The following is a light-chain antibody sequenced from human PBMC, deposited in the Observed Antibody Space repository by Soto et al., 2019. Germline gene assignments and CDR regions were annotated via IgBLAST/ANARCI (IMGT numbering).Light chain of an antibody. CDR1: SSDIGHYSY. J-gene: IGLJ2*01. V-gene: IGLV1-44*01. Sequence: QSVLTQPASVSGSPGQSITISCTGTSSDIGHYSYVSWYQQYPGRAPKLLIYRTNQRPSGVPDRFSASKSGTSASLAISGLQSEDEADYYCEAWDDSLIGVLFGGGTKVTVL. CDR3: EAWDDSLIGVL. CDR2: RTN.